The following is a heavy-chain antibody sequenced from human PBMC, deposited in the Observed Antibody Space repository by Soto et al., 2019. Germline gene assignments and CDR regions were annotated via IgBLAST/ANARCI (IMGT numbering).Heavy chain of an antibody. D-gene: IGHD6-19*01. Sequence: QVQLVQSGDEVKKPGASVKVSCKASGYTFTSYDINWVRQAPGQGLEWMGWISGYNGNTNYAQKLQSRVTMPADTSTSTAYMELRSLRSDDTAVYYCARVSSSGWYTAAYWGQGTLVTVSS. CDR2: ISGYNGNT. CDR1: GYTFTSYD. J-gene: IGHJ4*02. V-gene: IGHV1-18*01. CDR3: ARVSSSGWYTAAY.